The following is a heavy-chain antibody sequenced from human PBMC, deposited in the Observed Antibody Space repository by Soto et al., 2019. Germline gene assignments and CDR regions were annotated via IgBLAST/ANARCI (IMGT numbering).Heavy chain of an antibody. CDR1: GGTFSSYA. V-gene: IGHV1-69*13. CDR2: IIPIFGTA. D-gene: IGHD3-22*01. CDR3: ACQIQTMIVVVTLDY. Sequence: GASVKVSCTASGGTFSSYAISWVRQAPGQGLEWMGGIIPIFGTANYAQKFQGRVTITADESTSTAYMELSSLRSEDTAVYYCACQIQTMIVVVTLDYWGQGTLVTVSS. J-gene: IGHJ4*02.